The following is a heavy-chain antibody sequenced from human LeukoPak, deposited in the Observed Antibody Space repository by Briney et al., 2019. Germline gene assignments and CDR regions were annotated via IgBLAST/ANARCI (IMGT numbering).Heavy chain of an antibody. J-gene: IGHJ5*02. D-gene: IGHD6-6*01. V-gene: IGHV4-34*01. CDR3: ARGPVSIAARPGWFDP. Sequence: SETLSLTCAVYGGSFSGYYWSWIRQPPGKGLEWIGEINHSGSTNYHPSLKSRVTISVDTSKNQFSLKLSSVTAADTAVYYCARGPVSIAARPGWFDPWGQGTLVTVSS. CDR2: INHSGST. CDR1: GGSFSGYY.